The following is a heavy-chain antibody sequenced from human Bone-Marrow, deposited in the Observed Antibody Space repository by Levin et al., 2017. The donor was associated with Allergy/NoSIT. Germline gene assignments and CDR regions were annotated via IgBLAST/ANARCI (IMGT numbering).Heavy chain of an antibody. CDR1: GFTFRSYA. V-gene: IGHV3-30-3*01. CDR3: AGYTAKDY. CDR2: ISYDGNNE. Sequence: PGGSLRLSCVASGFTFRSYALSWVRQAPGKGLEWVAAISYDGNNEYYTDSVKGRFTVSRDNCNSTLYLQMNSLRGDDTALYYCAGYTAKDYWGRGTLVTVSS. D-gene: IGHD5-18*01. J-gene: IGHJ4*02.